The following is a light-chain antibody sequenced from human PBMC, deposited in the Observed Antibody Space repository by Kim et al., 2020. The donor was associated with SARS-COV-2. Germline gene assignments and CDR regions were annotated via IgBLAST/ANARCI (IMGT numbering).Light chain of an antibody. J-gene: IGLJ1*01. CDR1: KLGDKY. Sequence: SYELTQPPSVSVSPGQTASITCSGDKLGDKYACWYQQKPGQSPLLVIYQDSKRPSGIPERFSGSNSGNTATLTISGTQAMDEADYYCQAWDSSSPYVFGTGTKVTVL. CDR2: QDS. V-gene: IGLV3-1*01. CDR3: QAWDSSSPYV.